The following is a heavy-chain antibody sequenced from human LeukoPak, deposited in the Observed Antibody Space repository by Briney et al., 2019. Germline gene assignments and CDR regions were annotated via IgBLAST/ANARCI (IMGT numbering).Heavy chain of an antibody. D-gene: IGHD5-24*01. CDR1: GFTFSSYW. V-gene: IGHV3-7*01. CDR2: IKQDGSEK. CDR3: ARDGWRWLQYDFDY. Sequence: GGSLRLSCAASGFTFSSYWMSWVRQAPGKGLEWVANIKQDGSEKYYVNSVKGRFTISRDNAKNSLYLQMNSLRAEDTAVYYCARDGWRWLQYDFDYWGQGTLVTVS. J-gene: IGHJ4*02.